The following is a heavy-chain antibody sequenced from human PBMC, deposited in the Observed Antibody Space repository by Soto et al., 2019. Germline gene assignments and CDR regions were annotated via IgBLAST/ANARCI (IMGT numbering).Heavy chain of an antibody. CDR3: ARVGYYDSSGYYRIDY. V-gene: IGHV3-30-3*01. Sequence: GGSLRLSCAASGFIFSSHAMHWVRQAPGKGLEWLAIISYDGSNKYYADSVKGRFTISRDNSKNTLYVQMNSLRPEDTAVYYCARVGYYDSSGYYRIDYWGQGTQVTVSS. CDR1: GFIFSSHA. J-gene: IGHJ4*02. D-gene: IGHD3-22*01. CDR2: ISYDGSNK.